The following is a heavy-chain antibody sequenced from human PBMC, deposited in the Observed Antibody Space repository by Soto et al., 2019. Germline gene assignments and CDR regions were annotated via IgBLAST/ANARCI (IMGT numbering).Heavy chain of an antibody. D-gene: IGHD4-17*01. V-gene: IGHV3-49*03. CDR2: IRSKAYGGTT. CDR1: GFTFGDYA. Sequence: EVQLVESGGGLVQPGRSLRLSCTASGFTFGDYAKSWFRQAPGKGLEWVGFIRSKAYGGTTEYAASVKGRFTISRDDSKSIAYLQMNSLKTEDTAVYYCTRVEFDDYGDYAGDYWGQGTLVTVSS. CDR3: TRVEFDDYGDYAGDY. J-gene: IGHJ4*02.